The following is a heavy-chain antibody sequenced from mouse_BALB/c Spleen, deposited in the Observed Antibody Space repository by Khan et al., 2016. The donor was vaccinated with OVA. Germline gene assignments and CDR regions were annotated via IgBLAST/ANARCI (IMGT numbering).Heavy chain of an antibody. CDR2: MIYTGYT. Sequence: EVKLEVSGPSLVKPSPTLSLTCSVTGDSITSGYWSWIRKFPGNKLEYMGYMIYTGYTDYNPSLKSRIAITRHTSNNQSDLQLNSVTAEDTVTSYCARSTYGYAFAYWGQGTLVTVSA. V-gene: IGHV3-8*02. CDR3: ARSTYGYAFAY. J-gene: IGHJ3*01. D-gene: IGHD2-14*01. CDR1: GDSITSGY.